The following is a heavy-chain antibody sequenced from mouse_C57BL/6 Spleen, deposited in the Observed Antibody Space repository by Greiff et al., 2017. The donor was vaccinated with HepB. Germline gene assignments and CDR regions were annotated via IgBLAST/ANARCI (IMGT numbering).Heavy chain of an antibody. CDR1: GYTFTSYW. CDR3: ARRAIYFDY. CDR2: IDPSDSYT. D-gene: IGHD3-1*01. J-gene: IGHJ2*01. V-gene: IGHV1-69*01. Sequence: QVQLQQPGAELVMPGASVKLSCKASGYTFTSYWMHWVKQRTGQGLEWIGEIDPSDSYTNYNQKFKGKSTLTVDKSSSTAYMQLSSLTSEDSAVYYCARRAIYFDYWGQGTTLTVSS.